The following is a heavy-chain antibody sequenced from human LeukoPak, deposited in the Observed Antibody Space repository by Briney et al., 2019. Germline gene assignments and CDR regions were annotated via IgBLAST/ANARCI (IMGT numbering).Heavy chain of an antibody. CDR2: INYSGGT. CDR3: ARGVVLMVSASFDF. D-gene: IGHD2-8*01. Sequence: SETLSLTCTGYGGSFSGYYWTWIRQTPGKGLEWIGEINYSGGTNYSPSLKSRVTLAVDTSKNEFSLTLKSVTAADTAVYYCARGVVLMVSASFDFWGQGTPATVSS. J-gene: IGHJ4*02. CDR1: GGSFSGYY. V-gene: IGHV4-34*01.